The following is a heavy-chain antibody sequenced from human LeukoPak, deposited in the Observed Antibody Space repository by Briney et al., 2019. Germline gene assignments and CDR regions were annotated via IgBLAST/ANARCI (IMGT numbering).Heavy chain of an antibody. CDR1: GFTVSSNY. CDR3: ARGGYSGSGNYLDY. CDR2: IYTGGST. V-gene: IGHV3-66*01. J-gene: IGHJ4*02. D-gene: IGHD3-10*01. Sequence: PGGSLRLSCAASGFTVSSNYMSWVRQAPGKGLEWVSVIYTGGSTYYADSVKGRFTISGDNSKNTLYLQMNSLRAEDTAVYYCARGGYSGSGNYLDYCSQGTLVTVSS.